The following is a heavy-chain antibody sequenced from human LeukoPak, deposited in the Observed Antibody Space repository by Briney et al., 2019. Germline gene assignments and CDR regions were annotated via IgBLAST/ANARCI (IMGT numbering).Heavy chain of an antibody. V-gene: IGHV1-2*02. Sequence: ASVKVSCKASGYTFTAYHIHWVRQAPGQGLEWMGWINPNSGGTNYAQKFQGRVTMTRDTSISTAYMELSRLRSDDTAVYYCGSCSGGSCYFDSWGQGTLVTVSS. J-gene: IGHJ4*02. D-gene: IGHD2-15*01. CDR1: GYTFTAYH. CDR3: GSCSGGSCYFDS. CDR2: INPNSGGT.